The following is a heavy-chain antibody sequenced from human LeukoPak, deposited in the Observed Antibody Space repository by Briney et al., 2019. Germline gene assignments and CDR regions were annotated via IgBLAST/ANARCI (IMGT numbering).Heavy chain of an antibody. CDR3: ARGSYRFDV. D-gene: IGHD1-14*01. CDR1: GYTFTSYE. CDR2: MNLNFGTT. Sequence: ALVRVSCKASGYTFTSYEINWVRQATGQGLEWVGWMNLNFGTTGYAQRFQGRVTLTSNTSIGTAYMELSSLKSDDTAVYYCARGSYRFDVWGQGTLVAVSS. J-gene: IGHJ5*02. V-gene: IGHV1-8*01.